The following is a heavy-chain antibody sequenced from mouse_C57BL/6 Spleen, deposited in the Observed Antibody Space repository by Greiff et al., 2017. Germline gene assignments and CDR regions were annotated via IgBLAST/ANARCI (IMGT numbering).Heavy chain of an antibody. CDR1: GFTFSSYA. CDR2: ISDGGSYT. J-gene: IGHJ4*01. D-gene: IGHD1-1*01. Sequence: EVHLVESGGGLVKPGGSLKLSCAASGFTFSSYAMSWVRQTPEKRLEWVATISDGGSYTYYPDNVKGRFTISRDNAKNNLYLQMSHLTSEDTAMYYCARDEDYYCSRGGYYYAMDYWGQGTSVTVSS. CDR3: ARDEDYYCSRGGYYYAMDY. V-gene: IGHV5-4*01.